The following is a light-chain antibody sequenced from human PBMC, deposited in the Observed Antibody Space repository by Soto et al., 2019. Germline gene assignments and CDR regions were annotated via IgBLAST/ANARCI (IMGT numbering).Light chain of an antibody. CDR1: SSDVGGYNY. V-gene: IGLV2-8*01. CDR3: SSYAGSNKV. J-gene: IGLJ1*01. CDR2: EVS. Sequence: QSVLTQPPSASGSPGQSVTISCTGTSSDVGGYNYVSWYQQHPGKAPKLMIYEVSKRPSGVPDRFSGSKSGNTASLTVSGLQAEDEADYYCSSYAGSNKVLGIGPKVTVL.